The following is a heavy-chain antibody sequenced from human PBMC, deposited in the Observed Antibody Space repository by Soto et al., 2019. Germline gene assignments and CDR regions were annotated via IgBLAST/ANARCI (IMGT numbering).Heavy chain of an antibody. CDR3: ARLYDSSDYSLHYYYYGMDV. J-gene: IGHJ6*02. D-gene: IGHD3-22*01. CDR2: IIPIFGTA. CDR1: GGTFSSYA. Sequence: QVQLVQSGAEVKKPGSSVKVSCKASGGTFSSYAISWVRQAPGQGLEWMGGIIPIFGTANYAQKFQGRVTITADETTSTVYMELSSLRSEDTAVYYCARLYDSSDYSLHYYYYGMDVWGQGTTVTVSS. V-gene: IGHV1-69*01.